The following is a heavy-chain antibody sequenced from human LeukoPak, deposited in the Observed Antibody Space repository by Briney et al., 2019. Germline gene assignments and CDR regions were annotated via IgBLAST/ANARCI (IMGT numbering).Heavy chain of an antibody. J-gene: IGHJ6*04. Sequence: PGGPLRLSCAASGFTFSSYAMSWVRQAPGKGLEWVSGISGYGDSTYYADSVKGRFTISRDNAKNSLYLQMNSLRAEDTAVYYCAELGITMIGGVWGKGTTVTISS. V-gene: IGHV3-23*01. CDR3: AELGITMIGGV. CDR1: GFTFSSYA. CDR2: ISGYGDST. D-gene: IGHD3-10*02.